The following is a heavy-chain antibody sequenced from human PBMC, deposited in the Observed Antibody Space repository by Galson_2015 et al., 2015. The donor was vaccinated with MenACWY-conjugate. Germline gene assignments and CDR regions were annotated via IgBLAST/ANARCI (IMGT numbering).Heavy chain of an antibody. V-gene: IGHV3-7*03. CDR3: ARGGATGGAFRY. J-gene: IGHJ4*02. CDR2: IKQVGSEK. Sequence: SLRLSCAASGFTFSSFWMSWVRQAPGKGLECVANIKQVGSEKYYVDSVKGRFTISRDNAQNSLYLQINSLRAEDTAVYYCARGGATGGAFRYWGQGTLVTVSS. CDR1: GFTFSSFW. D-gene: IGHD2-21*01.